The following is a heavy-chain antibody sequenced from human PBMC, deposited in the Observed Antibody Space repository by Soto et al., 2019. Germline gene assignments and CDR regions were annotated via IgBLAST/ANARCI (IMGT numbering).Heavy chain of an antibody. D-gene: IGHD1-26*01. CDR3: AREEPASRHHDY. CDR2: VSHSGST. Sequence: QVQLQQWGAGLLKPSETLSLTCAVYGGSISDYYWSGIRQTPEKGLEWIGEVSHSGSTTYNPSLKNRVTIAIDTSKNQFSLTLNSVTSADTAMYFCAREEPASRHHDYWGQGNLVTVSS. CDR1: GGSISDYY. V-gene: IGHV4-34*02. J-gene: IGHJ4*02.